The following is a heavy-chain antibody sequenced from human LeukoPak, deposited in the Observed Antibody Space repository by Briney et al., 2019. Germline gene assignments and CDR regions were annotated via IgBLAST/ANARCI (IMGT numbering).Heavy chain of an antibody. CDR1: GFTFNDYDDYT. Sequence: PGGSLRLSCAASGFTFNDYDDYTMHWVRQAPGQGLKCVSLITWDGSDAYYADSVKGRFTVSRDNDKNLLYLQMNSLRAEDTAVYYCARDLTDGWYYFEYWGQGTLVTVSS. D-gene: IGHD5-24*01. CDR2: ITWDGSDA. J-gene: IGHJ4*02. CDR3: ARDLTDGWYYFEY. V-gene: IGHV3-43*01.